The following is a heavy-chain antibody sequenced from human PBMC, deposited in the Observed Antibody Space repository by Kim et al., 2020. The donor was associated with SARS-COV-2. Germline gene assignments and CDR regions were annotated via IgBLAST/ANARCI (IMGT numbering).Heavy chain of an antibody. V-gene: IGHV1-69*13. D-gene: IGHD5-12*01. CDR1: GGTFSSYA. J-gene: IGHJ4*02. CDR2: IIPIFGTA. CDR3: VRRPAEAREMATFVDIDY. Sequence: SVKVSCKASGGTFSSYAISWVRQAPGQGLEWMGGIIPIFGTANYAQKFQGRVTITADESTSTAYMELSSLRSEDTAVYYCVRRPAEAREMATFVDIDYWGQGTLVTVSS.